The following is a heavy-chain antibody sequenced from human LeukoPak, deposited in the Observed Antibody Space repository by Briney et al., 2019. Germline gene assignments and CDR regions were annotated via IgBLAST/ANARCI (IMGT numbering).Heavy chain of an antibody. V-gene: IGHV1-8*01. CDR2: MNPNNGDT. J-gene: IGHJ4*02. Sequence: ASVKVSCKASGYTFTNYDINWVRQATGQGLEWMGWMNPNNGDTDYIQKFQGRVTMTRDTSITTAYMELSNLKSDDTAVYYCARGSWRGCSCMTGGFDWGPGTLVTVSS. CDR3: ARGSWRGCSCMTGGFD. CDR1: GYTFTNYD. D-gene: IGHD2-15*01.